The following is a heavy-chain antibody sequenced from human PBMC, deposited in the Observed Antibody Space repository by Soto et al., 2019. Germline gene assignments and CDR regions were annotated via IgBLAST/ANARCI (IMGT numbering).Heavy chain of an antibody. Sequence: QLQLQESGPGLVKPSETLSLTCTVSGGSISSSSYYWGWIRQPPGKGLEWIGSIYYSGSTYYNPSLKSRVTISVDTSKNQFSLKLSSVTAADTAVYYCARRPLSGSYSRAFDIWGQGTMVTVSS. CDR3: ARRPLSGSYSRAFDI. D-gene: IGHD3-10*01. V-gene: IGHV4-39*01. CDR1: GGSISSSSYY. J-gene: IGHJ3*02. CDR2: IYYSGST.